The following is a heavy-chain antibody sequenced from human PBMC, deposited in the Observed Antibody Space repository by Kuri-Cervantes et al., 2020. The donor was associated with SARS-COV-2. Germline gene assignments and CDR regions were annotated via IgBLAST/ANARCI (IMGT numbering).Heavy chain of an antibody. CDR1: GFIFSNYG. J-gene: IGHJ5*02. Sequence: GESLKISCAASGFIFSNYGMHWVRQAPGKGLEWVAVIWYDGSNKYYADSVKGRFTISRDNSKNTLHLQMNSLRAEDTAMYYCARAQYCSSTNCHPDWFDPWGQGTLVTVSS. CDR2: IWYDGSNK. V-gene: IGHV3-33*01. CDR3: ARAQYCSSTNCHPDWFDP. D-gene: IGHD2-2*01.